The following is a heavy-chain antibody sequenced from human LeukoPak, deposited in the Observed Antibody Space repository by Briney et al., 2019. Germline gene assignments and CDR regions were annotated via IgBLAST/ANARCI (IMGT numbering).Heavy chain of an antibody. D-gene: IGHD6-13*01. Sequence: SETLSLTCTVSGGPISSDYWSWIRQPPGKGLEWIGYIDYSGSTNYNPSLQSRVTISVDTSKNQFSLQLSSVTAADTAVYYCARRAWYGYYFDYRGQGTLVTVSS. CDR2: IDYSGST. CDR3: ARRAWYGYYFDY. V-gene: IGHV4-59*08. J-gene: IGHJ4*02. CDR1: GGPISSDY.